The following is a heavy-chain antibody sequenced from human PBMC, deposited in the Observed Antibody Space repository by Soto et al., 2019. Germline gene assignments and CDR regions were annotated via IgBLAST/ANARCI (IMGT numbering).Heavy chain of an antibody. J-gene: IGHJ2*01. CDR2: IHSRGSM. CDR3: VRRKRGPWCFDL. CDR1: GGSINTSGDY. V-gene: IGHV4-31*03. Sequence: QVQLMESGPGRVSPSQTLSLTCTVSGGSINTSGDYWNWMRQRPGDGLEWIGSIHSRGSMYYTPSLTGRVQVSADTSKTTFCLRLASVTTAVTAVYYGVRRKRGPWCFDLWGRGHLVAVS.